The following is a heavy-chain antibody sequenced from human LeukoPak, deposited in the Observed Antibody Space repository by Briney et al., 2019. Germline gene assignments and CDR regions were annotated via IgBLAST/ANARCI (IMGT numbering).Heavy chain of an antibody. CDR2: IYYSGST. CDR3: ARISDDYYDSSGYFDY. V-gene: IGHV4-59*01. J-gene: IGHJ4*02. CDR1: GGSISSYY. D-gene: IGHD3-22*01. Sequence: PSETLSLTCTVSGGSISSYYWSWIRQPPGKGLEWIGYIYYSGSTNYNPSLKSRVTISVDTSKNQFSLKLSSVTAAGTAVYYCARISDDYYDSSGYFDYWGQGTLVTVSS.